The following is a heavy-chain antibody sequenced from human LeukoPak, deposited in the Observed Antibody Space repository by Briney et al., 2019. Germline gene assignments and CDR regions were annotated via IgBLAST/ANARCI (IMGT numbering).Heavy chain of an antibody. CDR1: GFTFSDYA. Sequence: GGSLRLSCAASGFTFSDYAMSWVRQSPGKGLEWVSAIGDTTYYADSVEGRFTISRDNSKNTLYLQMNSLGAEDAAIYYCAKAFAFVGANFFDYWGQGTLVTVSS. V-gene: IGHV3-23*01. CDR2: IGDTT. CDR3: AKAFAFVGANFFDY. D-gene: IGHD1-26*01. J-gene: IGHJ4*02.